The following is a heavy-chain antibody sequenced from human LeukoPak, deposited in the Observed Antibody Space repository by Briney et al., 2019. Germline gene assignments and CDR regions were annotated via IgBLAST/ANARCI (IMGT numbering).Heavy chain of an antibody. CDR3: VRGSTLRHYQY. Sequence: PSETLSLTCTVSGGSISSTTYYWGWIRRPPGKGLEWIGSIYYSGSTYYNPSLKSRVTVSVDTSKNQFSLILSSVTAADMAVYYCVRGSTLRHYQYWGQGTLVTVSS. D-gene: IGHD3-16*01. CDR2: IYYSGST. V-gene: IGHV4-39*01. CDR1: GGSISSTTYY. J-gene: IGHJ4*02.